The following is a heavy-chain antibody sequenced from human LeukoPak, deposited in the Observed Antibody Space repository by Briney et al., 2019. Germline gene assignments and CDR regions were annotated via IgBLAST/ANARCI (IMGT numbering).Heavy chain of an antibody. CDR3: AKGGKWDVTPFDY. Sequence: GGSLRLSCAASVFTFTSYSMNCVRQAPWKGLEWVSTISGGGGSTYYADSVKGRFTISRDNSKNTLYLQVNSLRAEDTAVYYCAKGGKWDVTPFDYWGQGTLVTVSS. J-gene: IGHJ4*02. D-gene: IGHD1-26*01. V-gene: IGHV3-23*01. CDR2: ISGGGGST. CDR1: VFTFTSYS.